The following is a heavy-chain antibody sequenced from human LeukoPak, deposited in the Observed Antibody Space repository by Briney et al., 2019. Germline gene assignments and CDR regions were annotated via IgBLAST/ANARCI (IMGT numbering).Heavy chain of an antibody. Sequence: GGSLRLSCAASGFTFSDYSMNWVRQAPGNGLEWVSCISSSTSYIYYADSVKGRFTISRDSAKNSLYLQMNSLRAEDTAEYYCAKEQRDWNYGVFDYWGQGTQVTVSS. D-gene: IGHD1-7*01. J-gene: IGHJ4*02. CDR3: AKEQRDWNYGVFDY. CDR2: ISSSTSYI. CDR1: GFTFSDYS. V-gene: IGHV3-21*04.